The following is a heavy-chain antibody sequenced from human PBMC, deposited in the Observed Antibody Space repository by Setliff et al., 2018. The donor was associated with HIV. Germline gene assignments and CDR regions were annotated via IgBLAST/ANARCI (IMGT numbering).Heavy chain of an antibody. CDR2: MNPDSGNT. CDR3: ARGKVLRGNSLYY. J-gene: IGHJ4*02. CDR1: GYTFTSYD. Sequence: ASVKVSCKASGYTFTSYDISWVRQATGQGLEWMGWMNPDSGNTGYAQKFQGRVTMTRNTSISTAYMDLSSLRSEDTAVYYCARGKVLRGNSLYYWGQGTPVTVSS. V-gene: IGHV1-8*02. D-gene: IGHD3-16*01.